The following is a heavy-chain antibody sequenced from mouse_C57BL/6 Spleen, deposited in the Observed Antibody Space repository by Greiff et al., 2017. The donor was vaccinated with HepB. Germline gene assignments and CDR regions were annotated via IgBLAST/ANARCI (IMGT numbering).Heavy chain of an antibody. CDR3: ARSQTPRSWFAY. D-gene: IGHD1-1*01. J-gene: IGHJ3*01. V-gene: IGHV1-42*01. CDR1: GYSFTGYY. Sequence: VQLQQSGPELVKPGASVKISCKASGYSFTGYYMNWVKQSPEKSLEWIGEINPSTGGTTYNQKFKAKATLTVDKSSSTAYMQLKSLTSEDSAVYYCARSQTPRSWFAYWGQGTLVTVSA. CDR2: INPSTGGT.